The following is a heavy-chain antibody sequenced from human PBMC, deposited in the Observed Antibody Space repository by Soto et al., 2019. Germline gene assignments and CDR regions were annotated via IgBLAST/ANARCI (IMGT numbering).Heavy chain of an antibody. Sequence: GASVKVSCKASGYTFTSYGISWVRQAPGQGLEWMGWISAYNGNTNYAQKLQGRVTMTTDTSTSTAYMELRSLRSDDTAVYYCARDSPPPSPLKYCSSTSCHPRSRNPSGDEFDYWGQGTLVTVSS. CDR2: ISAYNGNT. V-gene: IGHV1-18*04. CDR3: ARDSPPPSPLKYCSSTSCHPRSRNPSGDEFDY. D-gene: IGHD2-2*01. CDR1: GYTFTSYG. J-gene: IGHJ4*02.